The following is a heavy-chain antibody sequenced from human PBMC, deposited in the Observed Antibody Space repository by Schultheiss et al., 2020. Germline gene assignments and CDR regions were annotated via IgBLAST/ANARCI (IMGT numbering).Heavy chain of an antibody. CDR1: GFTFSSYS. Sequence: GGSLRLSCAASGFTFSSYSMNWVRQAPGKGMVWVSCIDSDGITTTYADSVKGRFTISRDNAKNTLYLQMNSLRAEDTAVYYCARHYEGSGWFKYFDYWGQGTLVTVSS. V-gene: IGHV3-74*01. D-gene: IGHD6-19*01. CDR2: IDSDGITT. J-gene: IGHJ4*02. CDR3: ARHYEGSGWFKYFDY.